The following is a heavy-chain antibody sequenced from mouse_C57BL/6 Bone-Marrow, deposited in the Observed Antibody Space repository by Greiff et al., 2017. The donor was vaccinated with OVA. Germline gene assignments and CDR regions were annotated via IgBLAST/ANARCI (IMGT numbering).Heavy chain of an antibody. Sequence: VQLQQSGAELARPGASVKLSCKASGYTFTSYGISWVKQRTGQGLEWIGEIYPRSGNTYYNEKFKGKATLTADKSSSTAYMELRSLTSEDSAVYFCARHCITSVVATPYAMDYWGQGTSVTVSS. J-gene: IGHJ4*01. CDR3: ARHCITSVVATPYAMDY. V-gene: IGHV1-81*01. CDR1: GYTFTSYG. D-gene: IGHD1-1*01. CDR2: IYPRSGNT.